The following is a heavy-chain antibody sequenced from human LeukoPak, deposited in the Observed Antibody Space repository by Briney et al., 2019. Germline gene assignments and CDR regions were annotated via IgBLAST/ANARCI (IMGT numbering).Heavy chain of an antibody. V-gene: IGHV1-69*13. J-gene: IGHJ5*02. CDR2: IIPIFGTA. D-gene: IGHD3-3*01. CDR3: AREPSQGEDYDFWSGYYHNWFDP. CDR1: GYTFTNYT. Sequence: ASVKVSCKASGYTFTNYTLNWVRQAPGQGLEWMGGIIPIFGTANYAQKFQGRVTITADESTSTAYMELSSLRSEDTAVYYCAREPSQGEDYDFWSGYYHNWFDPWGQGTLVTVSS.